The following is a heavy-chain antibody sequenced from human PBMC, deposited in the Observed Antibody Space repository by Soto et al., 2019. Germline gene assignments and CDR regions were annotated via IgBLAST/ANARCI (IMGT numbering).Heavy chain of an antibody. CDR3: ARDTPVDYGDYYLNFDY. J-gene: IGHJ4*02. CDR2: INASNGNT. D-gene: IGHD4-17*01. Sequence: ASVKVSCKASGYTFTSYYMHWVRQAPGQGLEWMGRINASNGNTKYSQKFQGRVTITRDTSASTAYMELSSLRSEDTAVYYCARDTPVDYGDYYLNFDYWGQG. V-gene: IGHV1-3*01. CDR1: GYTFTSYY.